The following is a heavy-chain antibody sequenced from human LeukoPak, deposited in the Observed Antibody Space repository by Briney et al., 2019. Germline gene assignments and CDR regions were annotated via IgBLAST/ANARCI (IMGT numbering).Heavy chain of an antibody. J-gene: IGHJ6*02. CDR1: GGSISSGGYS. V-gene: IGHV4-30-2*01. D-gene: IGHD6-13*01. CDR2: IYHSGST. Sequence: SETLSLTCAVSGGSISSGGYSWSWIRQPPGKGLEWIGYIYHSGSTYYNPSLKSRVTISVDRSKNQFSLKLSSVTAADTAVYYCARGPYSSMDYYYGMDVWGQGTTVTVSS. CDR3: ARGPYSSMDYYYGMDV.